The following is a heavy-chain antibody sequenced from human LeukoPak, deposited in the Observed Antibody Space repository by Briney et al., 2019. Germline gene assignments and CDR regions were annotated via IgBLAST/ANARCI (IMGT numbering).Heavy chain of an antibody. CDR3: ARGYYDSSGYSPGDY. CDR1: GGSISSYY. Sequence: SETLSLTCTVSGGSISSYYWSWIRQPPGKGLEWIGYIYYSGSTNYNPSLKSRATISVDTSKDQFSLKLSSVTAADTAVYYCARGYYDSSGYSPGDYWGQGTLVTVSS. D-gene: IGHD3-22*01. CDR2: IYYSGST. V-gene: IGHV4-59*01. J-gene: IGHJ4*02.